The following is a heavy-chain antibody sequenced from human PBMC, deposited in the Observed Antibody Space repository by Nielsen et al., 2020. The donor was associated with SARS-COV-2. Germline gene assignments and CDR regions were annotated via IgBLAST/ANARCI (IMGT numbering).Heavy chain of an antibody. CDR2: ISYDGSNK. CDR3: ARGGWYFDL. CDR1: GFTFSSYA. J-gene: IGHJ2*01. Sequence: GESLKISCAASGFTFSSYAMHWVRQAPGKGLEWVAVISYDGSNKYYADSVKGRFTISRDNSKNTLYLQMNSLRAEDTAVYYCARGGWYFDLWGRGTLVTVSS. V-gene: IGHV3-30-3*01.